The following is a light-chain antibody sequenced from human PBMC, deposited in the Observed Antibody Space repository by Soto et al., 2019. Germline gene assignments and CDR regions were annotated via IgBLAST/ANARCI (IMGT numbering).Light chain of an antibody. CDR2: AAS. Sequence: DIQMTQSPSSLSASVGDRVTITCRASQSISSYLNWYQQKPGKAPKLLIYAASSLQSGVSSRFSGSGSGTDFTLTINSLQPEDFATYYCQQSYSSPSITFGQGTRLEIK. V-gene: IGKV1-39*01. CDR3: QQSYSSPSIT. J-gene: IGKJ5*01. CDR1: QSISSY.